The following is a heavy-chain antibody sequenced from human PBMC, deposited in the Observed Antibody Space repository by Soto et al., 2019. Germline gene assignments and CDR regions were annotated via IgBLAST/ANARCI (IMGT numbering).Heavy chain of an antibody. V-gene: IGHV3-48*02. J-gene: IGHJ4*02. CDR1: GFSLSNYP. CDR2: SSPRGDTI. D-gene: IGHD6-19*01. Sequence: GGSLRLSCVASGFSLSNYPMNWVRQTPGKGLEWISYSSPRGDTIYYADSVEGRFTISRDNARNSLSLHMSSLRDEDSALYYCAKGPHTNVGWPYYFESWGQGVPVTVSS. CDR3: AKGPHTNVGWPYYFES.